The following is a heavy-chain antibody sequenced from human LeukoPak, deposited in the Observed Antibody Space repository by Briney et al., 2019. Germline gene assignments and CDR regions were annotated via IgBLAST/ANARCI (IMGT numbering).Heavy chain of an antibody. V-gene: IGHV4-34*01. D-gene: IGHD6-6*01. Sequence: KPSETLSLTCAVYGGSFSGYYWSWIRQPPGKGLEWIGEINHSGSTNYNPSLKSRVTISVDTSKNQFSLKLSPVTAADTAVYYCAREVSSSRTEFGYWGQGTLVTVSS. CDR3: AREVSSSRTEFGY. J-gene: IGHJ4*02. CDR1: GGSFSGYY. CDR2: INHSGST.